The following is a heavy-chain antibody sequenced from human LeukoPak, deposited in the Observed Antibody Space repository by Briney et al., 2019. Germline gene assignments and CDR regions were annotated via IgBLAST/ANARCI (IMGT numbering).Heavy chain of an antibody. J-gene: IGHJ4*02. CDR2: ISSDGSRT. D-gene: IGHD2-21*02. CDR3: ARGDLVTPIPGDYLDS. V-gene: IGHV3-74*01. CDR1: RFTFINYW. Sequence: GGSLRLSCAASRFTFINYWMHWVRQAPGKGLVWVSYISSDGSRTDYADSVKGRFTISRDNAKNTLYLQMNSLRAEDTAVYYCARGDLVTPIPGDYLDSWGQGTLVTVSS.